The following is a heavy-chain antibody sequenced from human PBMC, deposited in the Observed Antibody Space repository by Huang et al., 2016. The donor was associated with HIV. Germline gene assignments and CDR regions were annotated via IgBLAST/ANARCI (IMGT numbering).Heavy chain of an antibody. CDR1: GGSFTIYY. Sequence: QVQLQQWGAGLLKPSETLSLTCAVYGGSFTIYYWTWIRQSPGKGLEWIGEINHMGSTNYNPSLKSRVTLSVDTSKSQFSLKLTSLTAADTAVYYCARGSGALWWSPEGYFDLWGRGTLVTVSS. D-gene: IGHD2-21*01. V-gene: IGHV4-34*01. J-gene: IGHJ2*01. CDR2: INHMGST. CDR3: ARGSGALWWSPEGYFDL.